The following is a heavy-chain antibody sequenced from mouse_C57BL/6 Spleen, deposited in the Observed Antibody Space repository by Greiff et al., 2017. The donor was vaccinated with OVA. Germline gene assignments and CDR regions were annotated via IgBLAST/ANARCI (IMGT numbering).Heavy chain of an antibody. D-gene: IGHD1-1*01. J-gene: IGHJ3*01. CDR2: IYPGDGDT. Sequence: VQLQQSGPELVKPGASVKISCKASGYAFSSSWMNWVKQRPGKGLEWIGRIYPGDGDTNYNGKFKGKATLTADKSSSTAYMQLSSLTSEDSAVYFCAKMNGSSYEGWFAYWGQGTLVTVSA. V-gene: IGHV1-82*01. CDR1: GYAFSSSW. CDR3: AKMNGSSYEGWFAY.